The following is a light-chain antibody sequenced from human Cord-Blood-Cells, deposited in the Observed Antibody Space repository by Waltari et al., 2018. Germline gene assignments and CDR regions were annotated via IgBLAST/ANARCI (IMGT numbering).Light chain of an antibody. Sequence: AIQMTQSPSSLSASVGDRVTITCRASQGIRNDLGWYQQKPGKAPKLLIYAASSLQSGVPSRCSGIGSGTDFTLTSSSLQPEDFATYYCLQEYNYPLTFGGGTKVEIK. J-gene: IGKJ4*01. V-gene: IGKV1-6*01. CDR1: QGIRND. CDR2: AAS. CDR3: LQEYNYPLT.